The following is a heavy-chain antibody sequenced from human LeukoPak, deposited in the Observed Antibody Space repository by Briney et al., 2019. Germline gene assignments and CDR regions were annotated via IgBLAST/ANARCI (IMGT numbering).Heavy chain of an antibody. D-gene: IGHD1-26*01. Sequence: PSETLSLTCTVPGGSISNYYWSWIRQPAGKGLEYIGRIHTSGSTYYNPSLRSRVTMSVDTSKNQFSLKLSSVIAAATAVYYCARQVGPTPFDYWGQGSLVTVSS. J-gene: IGHJ4*02. V-gene: IGHV4-4*07. CDR2: IHTSGST. CDR3: ARQVGPTPFDY. CDR1: GGSISNYY.